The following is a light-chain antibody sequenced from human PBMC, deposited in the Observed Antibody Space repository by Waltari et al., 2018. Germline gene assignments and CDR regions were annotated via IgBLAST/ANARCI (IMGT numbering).Light chain of an antibody. Sequence: SDELPQPPSVSVSPGETGRITCAGDALPKQCAYWYQQKPCQAPVLVIYKDSESPSGIPERFSGSSSGTTVTVTISGVQAEDVADYYCQSADSSGTYVFGTGTKVTVL. CDR2: KDS. V-gene: IGLV3-25*03. CDR3: QSADSSGTYV. CDR1: ALPKQC. J-gene: IGLJ1*01.